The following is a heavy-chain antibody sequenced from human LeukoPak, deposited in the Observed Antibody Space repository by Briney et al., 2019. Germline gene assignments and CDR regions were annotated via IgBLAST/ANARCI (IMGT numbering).Heavy chain of an antibody. CDR1: RYTFTGYY. J-gene: IGHJ4*02. CDR3: ARAEAIDY. CDR2: INPNSGGT. D-gene: IGHD5-12*01. Sequence: ASVQVSCKASRYTFTGYYMHWVRQAPGQGLEWMGWINPNSGGTKYAQKFQGRVSKTRDTSISTAYMELSSLRSDDTAVYYCARAEAIDYWGQGTLVTVSS. V-gene: IGHV1-2*02.